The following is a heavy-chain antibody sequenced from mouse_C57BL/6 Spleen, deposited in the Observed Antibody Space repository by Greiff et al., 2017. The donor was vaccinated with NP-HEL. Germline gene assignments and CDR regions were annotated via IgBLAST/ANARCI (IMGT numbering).Heavy chain of an antibody. CDR2: IYPRSGNT. D-gene: IGHD3-1*01. Sequence: VQGVESGAELARPGASVKLSCKASGYTFTSYGISWVKQRTGQGLEWIGEIYPRSGNTYYNEKFKGKATLTADKSSSTAYMELRSLTSEDSAVYFCARREDGLDYWGQGTTLTVSS. CDR3: ARREDGLDY. J-gene: IGHJ2*01. CDR1: GYTFTSYG. V-gene: IGHV1-81*01.